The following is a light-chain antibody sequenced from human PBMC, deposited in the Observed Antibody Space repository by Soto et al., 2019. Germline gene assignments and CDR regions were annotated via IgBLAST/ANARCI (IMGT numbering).Light chain of an antibody. CDR2: KDS. CDR1: VLAKKY. V-gene: IGLV3-27*01. CDR3: YSAADNNGAV. J-gene: IGLJ3*02. Sequence: SYELTQPSSVSVSPGQTARITCSGDVLAKKYARWFQQKPGQAPVLVIYKDSERPSGIPERFSGSSSGTTVNLTISGAQVEDEADYYCYSAADNNGAVFGGGTKLTVL.